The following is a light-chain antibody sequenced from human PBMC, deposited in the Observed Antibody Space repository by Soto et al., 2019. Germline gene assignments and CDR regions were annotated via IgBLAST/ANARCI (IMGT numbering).Light chain of an antibody. CDR2: AAS. V-gene: IGKV1-39*01. J-gene: IGKJ1*01. Sequence: DIQMTQSPSTLSASVGDSVTVTCRASQPIGTSLHWYQQKPGKAPKVLISAASRLQSGVSSRFSGSGSGTHFALTISNLQPEDFATYYCQQGYTTLWTCGQGTKVELK. CDR3: QQGYTTLWT. CDR1: QPIGTS.